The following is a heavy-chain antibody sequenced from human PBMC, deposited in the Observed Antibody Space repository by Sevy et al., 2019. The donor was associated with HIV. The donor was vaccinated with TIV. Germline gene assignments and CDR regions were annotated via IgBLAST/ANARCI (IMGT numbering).Heavy chain of an antibody. V-gene: IGHV3-23*01. J-gene: IGHJ4*02. CDR1: GLTFYSYD. CDR2: INPSSDNI. CDR3: VKDQGGCGNFAY. D-gene: IGHD6-19*01. Sequence: GGSLRLSCVASGLTFYSYDMNWVRQAPGRGPEWVSRINPSSDNIDYADFVKGRFTVSRDNSKNTLYLQMNSLRAEDTALYDCVKDQGGCGNFAYWGQGTLVTVSS.